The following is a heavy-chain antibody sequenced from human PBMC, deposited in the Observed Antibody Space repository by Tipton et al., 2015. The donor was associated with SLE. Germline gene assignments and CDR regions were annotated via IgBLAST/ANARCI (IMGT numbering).Heavy chain of an antibody. J-gene: IGHJ6*04. CDR2: IFYSGST. D-gene: IGHD6-13*01. V-gene: IGHV4-30-4*01. Sequence: TLSLTCTVSGGSISSGEHYWSWIRQPPGKGLEWIGYIFYSGSTYYNPSLKSRVTISVDTSKNQFSLKLSSVTAADTAVYYCARVYSSSHPDVWGKGTTVTVAS. CDR3: ARVYSSSHPDV. CDR1: GGSISSGEHY.